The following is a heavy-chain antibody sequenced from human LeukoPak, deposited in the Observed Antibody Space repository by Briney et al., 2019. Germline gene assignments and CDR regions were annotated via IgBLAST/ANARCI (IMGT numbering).Heavy chain of an antibody. D-gene: IGHD3-22*01. Sequence: SETLSLTCTVSGGSMSTNTYYWAWIRQPPGKGLEWIGSVYYNGNSYHNPSLESRVTISIDTSKNQFSLKLSSVTAADTAVYYCAHDYYDSSGAQLWGQGTLVTVSS. V-gene: IGHV4-39*07. CDR3: AHDYYDSSGAQL. CDR1: GGSMSTNTYY. J-gene: IGHJ4*02. CDR2: VYYNGNS.